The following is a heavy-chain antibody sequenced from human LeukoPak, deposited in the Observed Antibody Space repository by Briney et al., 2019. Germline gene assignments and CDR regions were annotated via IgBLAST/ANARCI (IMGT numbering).Heavy chain of an antibody. V-gene: IGHV4-59*01. J-gene: IGHJ5*02. CDR2: GYYSGTT. CDR1: GGSIKSNY. Sequence: SETLSLTCTVSGGSIKSNYWSWIRQPPGKGLEWIGYGYYSGTTNYNPSFKSRVTISLDTSKSQFSLKLRFVTTADTAVYYCARGLGVKFDPWGQGTLVTVSS. CDR3: ARGLGVKFDP. D-gene: IGHD3-16*01.